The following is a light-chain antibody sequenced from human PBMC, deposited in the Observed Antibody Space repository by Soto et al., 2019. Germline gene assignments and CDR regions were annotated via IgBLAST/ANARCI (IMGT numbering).Light chain of an antibody. J-gene: IGKJ5*01. CDR1: QSVSSY. CDR3: QHFRA. V-gene: IGKV3-11*01. CDR2: DAS. Sequence: EIVLTQSPATLSLSPGERATLSCRASQSVSSYLAWYQQKPGQAPRLLIYDASNRATGIPARFSGSGSGTDFTLTLSRVEPDDFAVYYCQHFRAFGQGTRLEIK.